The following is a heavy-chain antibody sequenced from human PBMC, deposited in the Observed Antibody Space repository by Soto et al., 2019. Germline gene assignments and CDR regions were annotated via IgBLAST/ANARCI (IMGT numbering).Heavy chain of an antibody. D-gene: IGHD3-16*01. V-gene: IGHV3-7*03. CDR3: AGWGGHDYNY. CDR1: GFTFSTYW. Sequence: EVQLLGSGGGLVQPGGALRLSCVASGFTFSTYWMHWVRQAPGMGLEWVANINPDGSVGTYVDSVKGRLTTSRDNAKNSLYLQMNSLRADDTAVYFCAGWGGHDYNYWGQGILVTVSS. CDR2: INPDGSVG. J-gene: IGHJ4*02.